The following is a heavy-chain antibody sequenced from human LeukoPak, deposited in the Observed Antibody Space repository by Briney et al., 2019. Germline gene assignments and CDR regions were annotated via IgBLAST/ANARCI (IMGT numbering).Heavy chain of an antibody. J-gene: IGHJ4*02. CDR2: IRSKANNYAT. D-gene: IGHD3-10*01. V-gene: IGHV3-73*01. CDR1: GFTFSGSA. Sequence: GGSLRLSCAASGFTFSGSAMHWVRQASGKGLEWVGRIRSKANNYATAYAESVKGRFTISRDDSKNTAYLQMNSLKAEDTAMYYCARERWDSVRGGIAYWGQGALVTVSS. CDR3: ARERWDSVRGGIAY.